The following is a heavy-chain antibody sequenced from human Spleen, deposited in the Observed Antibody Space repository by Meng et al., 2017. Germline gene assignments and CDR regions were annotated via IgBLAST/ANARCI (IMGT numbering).Heavy chain of an antibody. Sequence: QLQLRDSGPALGKPSETLSLTCAVSGDSITNHNWWVWVRQPPGKGLEWIGEIPHRGSSAYNPSLKSRVSMSIDKSRNQFSLKLTSVTAADTAVYYCVRSSGWVKTGFDPWGQGTLVTVSS. D-gene: IGHD6-19*01. V-gene: IGHV4-4*02. CDR2: IPHRGSS. CDR3: VRSSGWVKTGFDP. CDR1: GDSITNHNW. J-gene: IGHJ5*02.